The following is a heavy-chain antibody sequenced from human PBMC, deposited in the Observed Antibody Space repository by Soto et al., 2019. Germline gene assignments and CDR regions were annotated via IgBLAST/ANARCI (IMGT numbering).Heavy chain of an antibody. J-gene: IGHJ6*02. CDR1: GFSFSRIGVG. Sequence: QITLKESGPTLVKPTQTLTVTCTFPGFSFSRIGVGVGWIRPRQVKDLEWLALIYWDEDKRYSPSLNSRLTITKDSSKTQLVLTMPNMDPVDTATYYCVQSLCGGDGLQSYSSHSYSGLDVWGQGTPVTVSS. CDR3: VQSLCGGDGLQSYSSHSYSGLDV. D-gene: IGHD2-21*02. V-gene: IGHV2-5*02. CDR2: IYWDEDK.